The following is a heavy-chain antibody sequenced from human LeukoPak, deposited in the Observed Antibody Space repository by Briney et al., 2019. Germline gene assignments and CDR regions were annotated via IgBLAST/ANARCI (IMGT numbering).Heavy chain of an antibody. J-gene: IGHJ4*02. Sequence: TGGSLRLSCAASGFTFSSYAMHWVRQAPGKGLEWVAVISYDGTNKYYADSVKGRFTISRDNSKKTLYLQMNSLRAEDTAVYYCASSGWSYYFDYWGQGTLVTVSS. CDR2: ISYDGTNK. D-gene: IGHD6-19*01. CDR3: ASSGWSYYFDY. CDR1: GFTFSSYA. V-gene: IGHV3-30*04.